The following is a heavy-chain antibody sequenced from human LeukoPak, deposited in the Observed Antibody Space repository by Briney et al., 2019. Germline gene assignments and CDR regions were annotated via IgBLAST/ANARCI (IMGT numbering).Heavy chain of an antibody. CDR1: GFRFDDYA. J-gene: IGHJ4*02. CDR3: ARLTGTTGFDY. Sequence: PGGSLRLSCAASGFRFDDYAMHWVRQAPGKGLEWVSGISWNSGSIGYAASVKGRFTISRDNAKNSLYLQLNSLRADDTAVYYCARLTGTTGFDYWGQGTLVTVSS. V-gene: IGHV3-9*01. CDR2: ISWNSGSI. D-gene: IGHD1-1*01.